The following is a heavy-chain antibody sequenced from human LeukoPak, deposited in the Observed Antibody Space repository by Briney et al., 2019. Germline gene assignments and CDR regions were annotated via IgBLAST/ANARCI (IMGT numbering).Heavy chain of an antibody. V-gene: IGHV4-31*03. CDR2: IYYSGST. Sequence: SETLSLTCTVSGDSFSSGRYYWSWIRQLPGKGLERIGCIYYSGSTYYNPSFKSRVTISVDTSKNQFSLRLSSVTAADTAVYYCALGYCGGGSCYAREYFQHWGQGTLVTVSS. CDR1: GDSFSSGRYY. CDR3: ALGYCGGGSCYAREYFQH. D-gene: IGHD2-15*01. J-gene: IGHJ1*01.